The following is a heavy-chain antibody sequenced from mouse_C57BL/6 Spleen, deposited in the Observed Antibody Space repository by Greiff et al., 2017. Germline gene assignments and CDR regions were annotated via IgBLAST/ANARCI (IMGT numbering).Heavy chain of an antibody. D-gene: IGHD3-2*02. J-gene: IGHJ3*01. CDR1: GYAFSSSW. V-gene: IGHV1-82*01. Sequence: QVQLKQSGPELVKPGASVKISCKASGYAFSSSWMNWVKQRPGKGLEWIGRIYPGDGDTNYNEKFKGKATLTADKSSSTAYMQLSSLTSEDSAVYFCARHSSGYPFAYWGQGTLVTVSA. CDR2: IYPGDGDT. CDR3: ARHSSGYPFAY.